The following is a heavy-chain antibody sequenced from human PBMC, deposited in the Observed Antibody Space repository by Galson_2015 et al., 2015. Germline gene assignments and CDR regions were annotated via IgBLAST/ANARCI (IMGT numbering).Heavy chain of an antibody. CDR3: ARTRKERISIFGGPLDY. V-gene: IGHV3-33*01. D-gene: IGHD3-3*01. J-gene: IGHJ4*01. Sequence: SLRLSCAASGITFRTYGMNWVRQAPGKGLEWVATVSDGGDGSERFYGDSVKGRFTISRDNSKNTVYLEMNNLRVEDTATYYCARTRKERISIFGGPLDYWGRGTLVTVSS. CDR2: VSDGGDGSER. CDR1: GITFRTYG.